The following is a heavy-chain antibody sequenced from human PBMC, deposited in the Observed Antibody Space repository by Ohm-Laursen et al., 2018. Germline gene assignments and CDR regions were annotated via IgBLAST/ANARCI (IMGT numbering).Heavy chain of an antibody. D-gene: IGHD1-26*01. CDR3: ARGAYWFDP. Sequence: PLSLTCTVSGASISRGGYYWSWIRQHPGKGLEWIGYIYHSGSTYYNPSLKSLVTISVDTSMNQFSLKLSSVTAADTAVYYCARGAYWFDPWGQGTLVTVSS. J-gene: IGHJ5*02. V-gene: IGHV4-31*01. CDR1: GASISRGGYY. CDR2: IYHSGST.